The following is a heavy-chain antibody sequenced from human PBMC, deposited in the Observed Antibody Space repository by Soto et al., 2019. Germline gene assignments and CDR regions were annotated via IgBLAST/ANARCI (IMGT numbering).Heavy chain of an antibody. J-gene: IGHJ4*02. CDR3: AKARISCWYYGCAC. CDR2: ITSSGDAT. V-gene: IGHV3-23*01. CDR1: GFTFSNYA. Sequence: EVQLLQYGGGLVQPGGSLRLSCAASGFTFSNYALNWVRQAPGKGLEWVSGITSSGDATYYADSMKGRVTITRDNYKNTRFLQRKSLRVENTGVDYCAKARISCWYYGCACWGQGTLVTVSS. D-gene: IGHD3-16*01.